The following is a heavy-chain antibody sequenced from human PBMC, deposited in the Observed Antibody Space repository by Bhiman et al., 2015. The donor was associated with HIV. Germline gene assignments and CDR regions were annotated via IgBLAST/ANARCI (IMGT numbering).Heavy chain of an antibody. J-gene: IGHJ3*02. V-gene: IGHV3-23*01. D-gene: IGHD3-22*01. CDR3: ASDHYDSGGSSI. CDR2: IGDNGGST. Sequence: EVQLLESGGGLVQPGGSLRLSCAASGFTFSSYAMSWVRQAPGKGLEWVSAIGDNGGSTDYADSVKGRFTISRDNFKNTLYLQMNILRAEDTAVYYCASDHYDSGGSSIWGQG. CDR1: GFTFSSYA.